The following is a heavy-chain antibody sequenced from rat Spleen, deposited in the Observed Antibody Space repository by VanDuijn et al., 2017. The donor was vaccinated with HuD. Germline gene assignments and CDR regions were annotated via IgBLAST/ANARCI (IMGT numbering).Heavy chain of an antibody. CDR2: ISHDGGNT. J-gene: IGHJ3*01. D-gene: IGHD1-1*01. CDR1: GFTFSDYY. CDR3: TRLYYSNWFAY. Sequence: EVQLVESDGGLVQPGRSLELSCTASGFTFSDYYMAWVRQPPTKGLEWVATISHDGGNTYYRDSLKGRFPISRDNAKSTLYLQMDSLRSEDTATYYCTRLYYSNWFAYWGQGTLVTVSS. V-gene: IGHV5-20*01.